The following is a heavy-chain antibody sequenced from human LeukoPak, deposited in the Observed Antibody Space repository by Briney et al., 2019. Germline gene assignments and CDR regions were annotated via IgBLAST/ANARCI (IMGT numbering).Heavy chain of an antibody. D-gene: IGHD3-22*01. Sequence: GGSLRLSCAASGFTFSSYAMSWVRQAPGKGLEWVSAISGSGGSTYYADSVKGRFTISRDNSKNTLYLQMNSLKTEDTAVYYCTPSYYYDSSGYYYLFDYWGQGTLVTVSS. CDR1: GFTFSSYA. CDR2: ISGSGGST. V-gene: IGHV3-23*01. J-gene: IGHJ4*02. CDR3: TPSYYYDSSGYYYLFDY.